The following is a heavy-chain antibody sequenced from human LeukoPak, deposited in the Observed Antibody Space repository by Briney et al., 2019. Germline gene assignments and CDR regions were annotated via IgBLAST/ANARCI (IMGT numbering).Heavy chain of an antibody. J-gene: IGHJ6*02. D-gene: IGHD3-3*01. CDR1: GYTFTSYD. V-gene: IGHV1-8*01. CDR2: MNPNSGNT. Sequence: GASVKVSCKASGYTFTSYDINWVRQATGQGLEWMGWMNPNSGNTGYAQKFQGRVTMTRNTSISTAYMELSSLRSEDTAVYYCARSDTSLNYDFWSGYYYYGMDVWDQGTTVTVSS. CDR3: ARSDTSLNYDFWSGYYYYGMDV.